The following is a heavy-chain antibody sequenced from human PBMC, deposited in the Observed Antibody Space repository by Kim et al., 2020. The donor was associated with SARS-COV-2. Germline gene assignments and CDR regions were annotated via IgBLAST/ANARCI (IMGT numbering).Heavy chain of an antibody. CDR3: ARGERWAPHPKATTKYYFDY. CDR2: INHSGST. Sequence: SETLSLTCAVYGGSFSGYYWSWIRQPPGKGLEWIGEINHSGSTNYNPSLKSRVTISVDTSKNQFSLKLSSVTAADTAVYYCARGERWAPHPKATTKYYFDYWGQGTLVTVSS. CDR1: GGSFSGYY. V-gene: IGHV4-34*01. J-gene: IGHJ4*02. D-gene: IGHD1-1*01.